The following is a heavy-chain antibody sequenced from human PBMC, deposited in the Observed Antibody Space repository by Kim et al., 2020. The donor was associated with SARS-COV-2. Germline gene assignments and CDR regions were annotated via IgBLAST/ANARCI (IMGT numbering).Heavy chain of an antibody. V-gene: IGHV3-7*03. CDR1: GFTFSSYW. CDR3: VTEDILTNNLEK. Sequence: GGSLRLSCAASGFTFSSYWMNWVRQAPGKGLEWVANMNQDGSEKYYVDSVKGRFTISRDNAKKSLYLQMSNLRVDDTAVYYCVTEDILTNNLEKWGRGTLVTVST. D-gene: IGHD3-9*01. CDR2: MNQDGSEK. J-gene: IGHJ4*02.